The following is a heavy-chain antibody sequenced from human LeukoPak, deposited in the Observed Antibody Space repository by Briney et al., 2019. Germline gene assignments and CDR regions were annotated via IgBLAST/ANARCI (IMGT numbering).Heavy chain of an antibody. V-gene: IGHV1-69*04. CDR2: IIPILGIA. D-gene: IGHD3-10*01. CDR3: ARDPIVLVGEFMDD. Sequence: SVKVSCKASGGTFSSYAISWVRQAPGQGLEWMGRIIPILGIANYAQKFQGRVTITADKSTSTAYMELSSLRSEDTAVYYCARDPIVLVGEFMDDWGQGTPVTVSS. CDR1: GGTFSSYA. J-gene: IGHJ6*02.